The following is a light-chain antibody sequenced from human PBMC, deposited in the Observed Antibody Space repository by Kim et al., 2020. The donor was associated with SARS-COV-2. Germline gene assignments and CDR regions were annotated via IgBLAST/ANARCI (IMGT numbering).Light chain of an antibody. CDR1: QSVGIK. CDR2: GAS. CDR3: QQFDNWPMT. V-gene: IGKV3-15*01. J-gene: IGKJ5*01. Sequence: VSPGERAPLSCRARQSVGIKLAWYQQKPGQAPRLLIYGASTRATGIPARFSGSGSGTELTLTISSLQSEDFALYYCQQFDNWPMTFGQGTRLEIK.